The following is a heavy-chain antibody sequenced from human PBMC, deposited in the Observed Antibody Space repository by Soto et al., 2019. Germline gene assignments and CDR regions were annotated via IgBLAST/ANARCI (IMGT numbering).Heavy chain of an antibody. D-gene: IGHD6-19*01. CDR1: GFTFRNYG. V-gene: IGHV3-33*01. CDR2: IWYDGSNK. J-gene: IGHJ6*02. Sequence: QVQLVESGGGVVQPGRSLRLSCAASGFTFRNYGMHWVRQAPGKGLEWVAVIWYDGSNKYYADPVKGRFTISRDNSKNTLYLQINSLSAEDTVVYYCARDDIPGRAVSIYGMDVWGQGTTVTVSS. CDR3: ARDDIPGRAVSIYGMDV.